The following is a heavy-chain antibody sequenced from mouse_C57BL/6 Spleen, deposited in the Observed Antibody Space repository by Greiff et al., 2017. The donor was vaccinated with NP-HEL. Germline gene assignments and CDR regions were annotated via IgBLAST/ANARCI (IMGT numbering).Heavy chain of an antibody. CDR3: ARGRRYFDV. CDR2: IDPSDSYT. J-gene: IGHJ1*03. CDR1: GYTFTSYW. V-gene: IGHV1-50*01. Sequence: QVHVKQPGAELVKPGASVKLSCKASGYTFTSYWMQWVQQRPGQGLEWIGEIDPSDSYTNYNQKFKGKATLTVDTSSSTAYMQLSSLTSEDSAVYYCARGRRYFDVWGTGTTVTVSS.